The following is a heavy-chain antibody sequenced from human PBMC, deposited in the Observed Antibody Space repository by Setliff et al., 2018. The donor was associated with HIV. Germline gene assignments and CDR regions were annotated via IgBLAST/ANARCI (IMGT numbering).Heavy chain of an antibody. CDR1: GGSMKPYY. D-gene: IGHD6-19*01. CDR2: IYFNGVT. CDR3: ARREGVRYSSGYYGGAFDI. Sequence: SETLSLTCTVSGGSMKPYYWSWIRQPPGKGPEWIGFIYFNGVTDYNPSLKSRLIMSLDMSRNQVSLKMTSVTAADTAVYYCARREGVRYSSGYYGGAFDIWGQGTMVTVSS. J-gene: IGHJ3*02. V-gene: IGHV4-59*08.